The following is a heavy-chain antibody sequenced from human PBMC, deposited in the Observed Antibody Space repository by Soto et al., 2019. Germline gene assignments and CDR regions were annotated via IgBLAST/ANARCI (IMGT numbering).Heavy chain of an antibody. J-gene: IGHJ4*02. Sequence: SGPKLVNPTEALTLTCTVAGFSLSNARMGVSWIRQPPGKALEWLAHIFSNDEKSYSTSLKSRLTISKDTSKSQVVLTMTNMDPVDTATYYCARIVYSTIYPAFDYWGQGTLVTVSS. CDR1: GFSLSNARMG. V-gene: IGHV2-26*01. D-gene: IGHD2-2*01. CDR2: IFSNDEK. CDR3: ARIVYSTIYPAFDY.